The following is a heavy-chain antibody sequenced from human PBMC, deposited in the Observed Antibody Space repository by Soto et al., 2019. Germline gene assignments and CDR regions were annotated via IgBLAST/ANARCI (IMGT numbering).Heavy chain of an antibody. J-gene: IGHJ5*01. V-gene: IGHV4-59*12. CDR2: IYYSGST. CDR1: GGSISSYY. Sequence: SEILSLTCTVSGGSISSYYLSWIRQPPGKGLEWIGYIYYSGSTNYNPSLKSRVTISVDKSKNQFSLKLSSVTAADTAVYYCARDPEGFDSWGQGTLVTVSS. CDR3: ARDPEGFDS.